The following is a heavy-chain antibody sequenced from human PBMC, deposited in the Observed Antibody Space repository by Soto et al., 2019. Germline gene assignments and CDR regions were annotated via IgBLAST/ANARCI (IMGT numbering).Heavy chain of an antibody. D-gene: IGHD3-22*01. CDR1: VGTFSSYA. CDR2: IIPIFGTA. V-gene: IGHV1-69*13. Sequence: SVKVSCKASVGTFSSYAISWVRQAPGQGLEWMGGIIPIFGTANYAQKFQGRVTITADESTSTAYMELSSLRSEDTAVYYCARDYYYDSSGLHPFDYWGQGTLVTVSS. CDR3: ARDYYYDSSGLHPFDY. J-gene: IGHJ4*02.